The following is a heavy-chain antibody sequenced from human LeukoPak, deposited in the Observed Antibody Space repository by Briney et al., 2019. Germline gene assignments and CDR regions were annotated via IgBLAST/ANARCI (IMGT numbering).Heavy chain of an antibody. CDR1: GYTFTGYY. CDR3: GCASRTGYYYYGMDV. V-gene: IGHV1-2*06. J-gene: IGHJ6*02. CDR2: INPNSGGT. Sequence: ASVKVSCKASGYTFTGYYMHWVRQAPGQGLEWMGRINPNSGGTNYAQKFQGRVTITRDTSISTAYMELSRLRSDDTAVYYCGCASRTGYYYYGMDVWGQGTTVTVSS. D-gene: IGHD1-14*01.